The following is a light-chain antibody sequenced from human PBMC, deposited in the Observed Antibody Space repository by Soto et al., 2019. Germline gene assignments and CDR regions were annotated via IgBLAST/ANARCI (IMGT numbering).Light chain of an antibody. V-gene: IGKV3D-20*01. CDR2: DAS. CDR3: QQYASSPIT. CDR1: QTVSSSY. Sequence: EIVWTQSPATLSLSPGERATLSCGASQTVSSSYLAWYRQKPGLAPTLLIYDASSRAAGIPDRFSGSGSETDFTLIISRVEPEDFAVYYCQQYASSPITFGQGTRLEIK. J-gene: IGKJ5*01.